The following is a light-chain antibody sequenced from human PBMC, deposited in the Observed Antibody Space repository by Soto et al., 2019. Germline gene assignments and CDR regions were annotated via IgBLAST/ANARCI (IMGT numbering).Light chain of an antibody. CDR3: QSLGTGIQV. Sequence: QLVLTQSPSASASLGASVKLTCTLSSWYSTYAIAWHQQQSEKGPRLLMKINYDGTHSKGDGFFDRFSGSSSGAERHLTISSLQSEDEADYYCQSLGTGIQVFGGGTTLTVL. J-gene: IGLJ3*02. CDR2: INYDGTH. CDR1: SWYSTYA. V-gene: IGLV4-69*01.